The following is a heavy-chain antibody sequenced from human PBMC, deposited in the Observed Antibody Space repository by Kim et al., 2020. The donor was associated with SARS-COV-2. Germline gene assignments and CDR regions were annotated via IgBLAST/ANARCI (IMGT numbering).Heavy chain of an antibody. D-gene: IGHD2-2*01. CDR1: GGSFSGYY. CDR2: INHSGST. V-gene: IGHV4-34*01. CDR3: ARRQVSSCYPFSWDYYYYG. Sequence: SETLSLTCAVYGGSFSGYYWSWIRQPPGKGLEWIGEINHSGSTNYNPSLKSRVTISVDTSKNQFSLKLSSVTAADTAVYYCARRQVSSCYPFSWDYYYYG. J-gene: IGHJ6*01.